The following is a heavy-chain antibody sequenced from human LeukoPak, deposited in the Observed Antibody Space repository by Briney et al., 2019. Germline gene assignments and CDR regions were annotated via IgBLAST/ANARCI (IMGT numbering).Heavy chain of an antibody. D-gene: IGHD6-13*01. CDR2: INHSGST. CDR1: GGSFSGYY. J-gene: IGHJ4*02. CDR3: ARGGPTYSSSWYRN. Sequence: SETLSLTCAVYGGSFSGYYWSWIRQPPGKGLEWIGEINHSGSTNYNPSLKSRVTISVDTSKNQFSLKLSSVTAADTAVYYCARGGPTYSSSWYRNWGQGTLVTVSS. V-gene: IGHV4-34*01.